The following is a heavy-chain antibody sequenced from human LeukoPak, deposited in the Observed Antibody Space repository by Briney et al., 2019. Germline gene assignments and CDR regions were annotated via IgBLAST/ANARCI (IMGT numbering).Heavy chain of an antibody. CDR2: IYYSGST. CDR1: GGSISSYY. J-gene: IGHJ6*02. D-gene: IGHD4-23*01. CDR3: ARVVTPVNYYYYYGMDV. V-gene: IGHV4-59*01. Sequence: SETLSLTCTVSGGSISSYYWSWIRQPPGKGLEWIGYIYYSGSTNYNPSLKSRVTISVDTSKNQFSLKLSSVTAADTAGYYCARVVTPVNYYYYYGMDVWGQGTTVTVSS.